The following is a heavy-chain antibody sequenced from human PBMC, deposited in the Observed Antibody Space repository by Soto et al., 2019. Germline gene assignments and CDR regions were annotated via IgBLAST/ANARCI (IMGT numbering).Heavy chain of an antibody. Sequence: PGGSLRLSCAASGFTFSNNWMHWVRQAPGKGPVWVSRINSDGGTPDYAAPAKGRFTISRDDSINTLYLQMNSLKTEDTAVYYCTTDKNGYSPRDPDYWGQGTLVTVSS. J-gene: IGHJ4*02. CDR1: GFTFSNNW. V-gene: IGHV3-15*07. CDR3: TTDKNGYSPRDPDY. D-gene: IGHD5-12*01. CDR2: INSDGGTP.